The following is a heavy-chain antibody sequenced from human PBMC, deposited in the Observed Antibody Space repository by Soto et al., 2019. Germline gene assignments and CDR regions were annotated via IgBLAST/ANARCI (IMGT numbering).Heavy chain of an antibody. CDR1: GGTFSSYA. J-gene: IGHJ6*02. CDR2: IIPIFGTA. D-gene: IGHD3-22*01. V-gene: IGHV1-69*06. Sequence: SVKVSCKASGGTFSSYAISWVRQAPGQGLEWMGGIIPIFGTANYAQKFQGRVTITADKSTSTAYMELSSLRSEDTAVYYCARGTYYYDSSGYYYEPYYYYYYGMDVWGQGTTVTVSS. CDR3: ARGTYYYDSSGYYYEPYYYYYYGMDV.